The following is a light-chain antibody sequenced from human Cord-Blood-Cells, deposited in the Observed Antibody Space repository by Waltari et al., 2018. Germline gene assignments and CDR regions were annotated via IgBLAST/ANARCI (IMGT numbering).Light chain of an antibody. V-gene: IGLV2-14*01. J-gene: IGLJ3*02. CDR2: DVS. Sequence: QSALTQPASGSGSPGQSITISFTGTTKAVGGNNHVSCYQQHPGKAPKLMLYDVSNRPSGVSNRFSGSRSGNTASLTISGLQAEDEADYYCSSYTSSSTLGVFGGGTKLTVL. CDR3: SSYTSSSTLGV. CDR1: TKAVGGNNH.